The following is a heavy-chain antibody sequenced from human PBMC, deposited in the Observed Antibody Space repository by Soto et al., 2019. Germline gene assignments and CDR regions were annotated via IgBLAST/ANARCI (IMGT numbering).Heavy chain of an antibody. V-gene: IGHV3-30*04. J-gene: IGHJ5*01. CDR3: ARTRNGGVADSFDS. D-gene: IGHD3-3*01. CDR1: RFTVCRQA. CDR2: ISRDGSYI. Sequence: GSLEISRAASRFTVCRQAVHGFRLNPGRGLEWVLAISRDGSYIYYTDSVKGRFTVSRDNSKNTVFVQMNRLIPDDTALYFCARTRNGGVADSFDSWGQGTRVTVSS.